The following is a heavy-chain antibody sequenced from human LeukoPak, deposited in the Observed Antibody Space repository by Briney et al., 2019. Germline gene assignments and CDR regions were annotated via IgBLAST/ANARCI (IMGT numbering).Heavy chain of an antibody. J-gene: IGHJ4*02. CDR3: ASSRGYNSGYRALELPPSPID. CDR1: GFSFSSFS. CDR2: ISGGSSFT. D-gene: IGHD5-18*01. V-gene: IGHV3-21*01. Sequence: GGSLRLSCAASGFSFSSFSMNWVRQAPGKGLEWVSYISGGSSFTYYVDSVKGRFTISRDNAKNSLYLQMNSLRAEDTAVYYCASSRGYNSGYRALELPPSPIDWGQGTLVIVSS.